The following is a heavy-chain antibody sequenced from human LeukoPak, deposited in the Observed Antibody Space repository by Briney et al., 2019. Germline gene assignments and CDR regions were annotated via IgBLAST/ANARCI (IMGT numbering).Heavy chain of an antibody. CDR3: ARDLIRDGYNSVTFDY. CDR2: ISSSSSYI. V-gene: IGHV3-21*01. Sequence: GGSLRLSCAASGFTFSNAWMSWVRQAPGKGLEWVSSISSSSSYIYYADSVKGRFTISRDNAKNSLYLQMNSLRAEDTAVYYCARDLIRDGYNSVTFDYWGQGTLVTVSS. D-gene: IGHD5-24*01. J-gene: IGHJ4*02. CDR1: GFTFSNAW.